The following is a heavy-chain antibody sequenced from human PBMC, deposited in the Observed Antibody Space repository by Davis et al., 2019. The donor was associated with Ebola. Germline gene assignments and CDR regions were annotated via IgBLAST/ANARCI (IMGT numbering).Heavy chain of an antibody. D-gene: IGHD3-10*01. V-gene: IGHV4-34*01. CDR2: TSHSGYT. Sequence: MPGGSLRLSCAVYGGSFSDYFWSWIRQPPGKGLEWIGETSHSGYTNYSPSLMSRVTISVDSSKSQFSLKINSVTAADTAVYYCARVLWFREQYFDYWGQGTLVTVSS. CDR1: GGSFSDYF. J-gene: IGHJ4*02. CDR3: ARVLWFREQYFDY.